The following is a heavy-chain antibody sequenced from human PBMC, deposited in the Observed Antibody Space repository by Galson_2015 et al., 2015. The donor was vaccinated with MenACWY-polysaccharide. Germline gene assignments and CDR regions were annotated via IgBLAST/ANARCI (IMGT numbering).Heavy chain of an antibody. CDR2: LSPTTGNT. CDR3: AKGAAHYGSGNYYDY. J-gene: IGHJ4*02. D-gene: IGHD3-10*01. CDR1: GFTFSSYS. V-gene: IGHV3-23*01. Sequence: SLRLSCAASGFTFSSYSMGWVRQATGKGLEWVSGLSPTTGNTYYADSVRGRFTISRDNSKNTLYLQMDSLRAEDTALYYCAKGAAHYGSGNYYDYWGQGTQVTVSS.